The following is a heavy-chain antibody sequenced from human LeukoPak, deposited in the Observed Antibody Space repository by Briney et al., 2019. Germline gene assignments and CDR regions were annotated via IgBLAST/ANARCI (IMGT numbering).Heavy chain of an antibody. V-gene: IGHV3-7*03. J-gene: IGHJ4*02. CDR2: IKHDGSEK. CDR1: GFTFISYW. Sequence: GGSLILSCAASGFTFISYWMSWARQAPGNGLEWVATIKHDGSEKYYVDSVKGRFTISRDNAKTSLFLQLNSLRAEDTAVYYCAAIHRDYWGQGTLVTVSS. CDR3: AAIHRDY.